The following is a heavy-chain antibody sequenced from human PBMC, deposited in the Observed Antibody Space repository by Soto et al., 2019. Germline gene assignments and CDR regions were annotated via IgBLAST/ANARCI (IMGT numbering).Heavy chain of an antibody. CDR2: ISGSGGST. CDR1: GFTFSSYA. J-gene: IGHJ3*02. Sequence: EVQLLESGGGLVQPGGSLRLSCAASGFTFSSYAMSWVRQAPGKGLEWVSAISGSGGSTYYADSVKGRFTISRDNSKNTLYLQMNSLRAEDTAVYYCAKGLLVWFGELGGAFDIWGQGAMVTVSS. V-gene: IGHV3-23*01. CDR3: AKGLLVWFGELGGAFDI. D-gene: IGHD3-10*01.